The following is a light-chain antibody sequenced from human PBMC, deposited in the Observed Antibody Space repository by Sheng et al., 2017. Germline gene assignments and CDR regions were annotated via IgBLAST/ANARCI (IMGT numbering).Light chain of an antibody. CDR2: KAS. V-gene: IGKV1-5*03. J-gene: IGKJ1*01. CDR3: LQYSDDWT. CDR1: QSISSW. Sequence: DIQMTQFPSTLSASVGDRVTITCRASQSISSWLAWYQQKPGKAPKALIYKASNLESGVPSRFSGGGSGTQFTLTISNLQPDDFATYYCLQYSDDWTFGQGTNGGKQT.